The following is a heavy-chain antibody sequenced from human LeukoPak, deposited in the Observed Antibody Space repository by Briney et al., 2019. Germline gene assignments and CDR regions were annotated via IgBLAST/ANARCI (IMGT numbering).Heavy chain of an antibody. V-gene: IGHV4-59*01. D-gene: IGHD3-22*01. CDR1: GGSISSYY. CDR2: IYYSGST. Sequence: SETLSLTCTVSGGSISSYYWSWIRQPPGKGLEWIGYIYYSGSTNYNPSLKSRVTISVDTSKNQFSLKLSSVTAADTAVYYCARDRSLYCYDSSGDRDAFDIWGQGTMVTVSS. CDR3: ARDRSLYCYDSSGDRDAFDI. J-gene: IGHJ3*02.